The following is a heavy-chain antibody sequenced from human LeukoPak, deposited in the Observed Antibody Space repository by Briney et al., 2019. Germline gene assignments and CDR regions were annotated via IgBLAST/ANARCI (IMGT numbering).Heavy chain of an antibody. CDR2: ISSSSSYI. D-gene: IGHD5-18*01. J-gene: IGHJ4*02. Sequence: PGGSLRLSCAASGFTFSSYSMNWVRQAPGKGLEWVSSISSSSSYIYYADSVKGRFTISRDNAKNSLYLQMSSLRAEDTAVYYCARVSVDTAMVTPSGFDYWGQGTLVTVS. CDR1: GFTFSSYS. CDR3: ARVSVDTAMVTPSGFDY. V-gene: IGHV3-21*01.